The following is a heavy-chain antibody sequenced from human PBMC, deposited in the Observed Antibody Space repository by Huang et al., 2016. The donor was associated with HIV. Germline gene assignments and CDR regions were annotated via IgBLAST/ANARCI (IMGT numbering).Heavy chain of an antibody. Sequence: LVQSGPQVRKPGSSVRISCETSGYTFTAYILHWFRQAPGRSLEWRGWIKPKFGAVNDAHSFQGRSTITRDIYRETAFLDLTGLRFDDTAVYCARDRLYDGSSWRLDPWGQGTRVIVSS. J-gene: IGHJ4*03. CDR3: ARDRLYDGSSWRLDP. CDR1: GYTFTAYI. V-gene: IGHV1-2*02. D-gene: IGHD2-21*01. CDR2: IKPKFGAV.